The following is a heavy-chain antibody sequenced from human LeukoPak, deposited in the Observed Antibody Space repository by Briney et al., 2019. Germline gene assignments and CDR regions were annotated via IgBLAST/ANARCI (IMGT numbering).Heavy chain of an antibody. Sequence: SETLSLTCTVSGGSIISYYWSWIRQPPGKGLEWIGYIYYSGSTNYNPSLKSRVTISVDTSKNQFSLKLSSVTAADTAVYYCARSPQTGSRGYYYYYMDVWGKGTTVTVSS. V-gene: IGHV4-59*08. D-gene: IGHD3-9*01. CDR1: GGSIISYY. J-gene: IGHJ6*03. CDR2: IYYSGST. CDR3: ARSPQTGSRGYYYYYMDV.